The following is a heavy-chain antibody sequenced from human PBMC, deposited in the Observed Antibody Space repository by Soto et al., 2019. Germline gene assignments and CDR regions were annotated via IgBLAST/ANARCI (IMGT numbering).Heavy chain of an antibody. CDR2: ISYDGSNK. Sequence: VQLVESGGGVVQPGRSLRLSCAASGFTFSSYGMHWVRQAPGKGLEWVAVISYDGSNKYYADSVKGRFTISRDNSKNTLYLQMNSLRAEDTAVYYCAKGGLWLREIASFDYWGQGTLVTVSS. D-gene: IGHD5-18*01. J-gene: IGHJ4*02. V-gene: IGHV3-30*18. CDR3: AKGGLWLREIASFDY. CDR1: GFTFSSYG.